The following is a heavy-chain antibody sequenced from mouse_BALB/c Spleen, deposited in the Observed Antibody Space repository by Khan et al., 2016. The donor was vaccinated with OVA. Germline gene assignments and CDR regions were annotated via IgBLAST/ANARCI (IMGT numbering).Heavy chain of an antibody. Sequence: EVELVESGGGLVKPGGSLKLSCAASGFTFSRYPMSWVRQTPEKRLEWVASIGSGGSTYHPDSVKGRFTISRDNARNILFLQMRSLRSDDTAMYFCSRVNGSSGVDYWGQGTSLTVSS. CDR1: GFTFSRYP. D-gene: IGHD1-1*01. CDR2: IGSGGST. J-gene: IGHJ2*02. V-gene: IGHV5-6-5*01. CDR3: SRVNGSSGVDY.